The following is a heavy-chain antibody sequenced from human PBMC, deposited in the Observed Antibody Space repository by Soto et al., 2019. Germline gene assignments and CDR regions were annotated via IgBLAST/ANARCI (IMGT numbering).Heavy chain of an antibody. Sequence: QLQLQESGPGLVKPSETLSLTCTVSGGSISRSSYYWGWIRQPPGKGLEWIGSIYYSGSTCYNPSLKSRVTISVDTSKNQFSLKLSSATAADTAVYYCARRVGRARFDYWGQGTLVTVSS. CDR2: IYYSGST. V-gene: IGHV4-39*01. CDR1: GGSISRSSYY. D-gene: IGHD6-13*01. J-gene: IGHJ4*02. CDR3: ARRVGRARFDY.